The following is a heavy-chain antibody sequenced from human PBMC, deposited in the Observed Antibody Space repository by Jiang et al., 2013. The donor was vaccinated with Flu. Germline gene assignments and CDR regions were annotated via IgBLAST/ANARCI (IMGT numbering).Heavy chain of an antibody. CDR1: GGTFSSYA. V-gene: IGHV1-69*01. J-gene: IGHJ4*02. CDR3: ARGTYYYDSSGYYSSPDY. Sequence: SVKVSCKASGGTFSSYAISWVRQAPGQGLEWMGGIIPIFGIANYAQKFQGRVTITADESTSTAYMELSSLRSEDTAVYYCARGTYYYDSSGYYSSPDYWGQGTLVTVSS. D-gene: IGHD3-22*01. CDR2: IIPIFGIA.